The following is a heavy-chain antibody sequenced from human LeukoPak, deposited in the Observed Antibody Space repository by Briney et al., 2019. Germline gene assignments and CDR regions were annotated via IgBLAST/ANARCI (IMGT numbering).Heavy chain of an antibody. CDR3: AKDWGHN. V-gene: IGHV3-23*01. CDR1: GFIFSRSA. D-gene: IGHD3-16*01. Sequence: GGSLRLSCAASGFIFSRSAMSWVRQAPGKGLEWVSFISTEGGSTYYADSVKGRFTISRDNSMNTLYLQMNNVRAEDTALYYCAKDWGHNWGQGTQVTVSS. J-gene: IGHJ4*02. CDR2: ISTEGGST.